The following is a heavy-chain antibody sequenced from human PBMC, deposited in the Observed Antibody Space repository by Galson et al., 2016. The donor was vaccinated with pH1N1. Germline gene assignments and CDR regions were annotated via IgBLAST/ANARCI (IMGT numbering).Heavy chain of an antibody. CDR2: ISAFNGDT. D-gene: IGHD6-6*01. J-gene: IGHJ4*01. CDR1: GFTFSNYG. CDR3: ARQSIAARPVFFDF. V-gene: IGHV1-18*01. Sequence: SVKVSCKASGFTFSNYGFSWVRQAPGQGLEWMAWISAFNGDTKYAHKVQDRLTVTTDSSTNTAYMELRCLRSDDTALYFCARQSIAARPVFFDFWGRGTQVTVSS.